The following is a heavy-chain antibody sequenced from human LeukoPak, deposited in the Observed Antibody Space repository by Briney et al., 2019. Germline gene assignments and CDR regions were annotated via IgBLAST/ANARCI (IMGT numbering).Heavy chain of an antibody. V-gene: IGHV3-74*01. D-gene: IGHD3-3*01. CDR3: ARDPSGDFWSGYYDY. CDR2: INSDGSST. CDR1: GFTFSSYW. J-gene: IGHJ4*02. Sequence: GGSLRLSCAASGFTFSSYWMHWVRQAPGKGLVWVSRINSDGSSTSYADSVKGRFTISRDNAKNTLYLQMNSLRAEDTAVYYCARDPSGDFWSGYYDYWGQGTWSPSPQ.